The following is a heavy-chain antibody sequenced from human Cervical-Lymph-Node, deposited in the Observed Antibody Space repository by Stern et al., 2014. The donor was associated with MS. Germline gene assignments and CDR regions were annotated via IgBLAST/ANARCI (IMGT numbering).Heavy chain of an antibody. J-gene: IGHJ4*02. CDR3: ARAGRGYMYGPLDH. Sequence: QVQLQESGPGLVKPSETLSLICTVSGGSLSGDYWNWIRQSPGKGLEWIGNIYYSGSSNYSPSLKSRVTISVDTSKNQLSLNLYSVTAADTAVYFCARAGRGYMYGPLDHWGQGTLVTVSS. V-gene: IGHV4-59*01. CDR2: IYYSGSS. D-gene: IGHD5-18*01. CDR1: GGSLSGDY.